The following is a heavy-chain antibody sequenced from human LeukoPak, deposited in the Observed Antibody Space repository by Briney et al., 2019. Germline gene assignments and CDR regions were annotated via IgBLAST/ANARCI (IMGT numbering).Heavy chain of an antibody. V-gene: IGHV4-59*01. CDR3: ARDRDPGEYDY. CDR2: IYYSGST. D-gene: IGHD3-16*01. J-gene: IGHJ4*02. Sequence: SETLSLTCTVSGGSISSYYWSWIRQPPGKGLGWIGYIYYSGSTNYNPSLKSRVTISVDTSKNQFSLKLSSVTAADTAVYYCARDRDPGEYDYWGQGTLVTVSS. CDR1: GGSISSYY.